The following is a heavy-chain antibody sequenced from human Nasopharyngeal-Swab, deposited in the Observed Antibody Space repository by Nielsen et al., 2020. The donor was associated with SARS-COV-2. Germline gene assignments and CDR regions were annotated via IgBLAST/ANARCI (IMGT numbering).Heavy chain of an antibody. V-gene: IGHV3-30*18. CDR3: AKDMGIADDSFDY. D-gene: IGHD6-13*01. CDR2: ISYDGSNK. CDR1: GFTFSSYG. Sequence: GESLKISCAASGFTFSSYGMHWVRQAPGKGLEWVAVISYDGSNKYYADSVKGRFTISRDNSKNTLYLQMNSLRAEVTAVYYCAKDMGIADDSFDYWGQGTLVTVSS. J-gene: IGHJ4*02.